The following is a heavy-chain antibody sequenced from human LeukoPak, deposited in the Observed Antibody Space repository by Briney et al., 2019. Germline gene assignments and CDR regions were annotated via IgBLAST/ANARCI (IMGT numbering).Heavy chain of an antibody. J-gene: IGHJ3*02. CDR2: IDTSWST. CDR3: VRVCGSATNYRLCGFDI. Sequence: PPETLSLTCTVSGGSISNYYWNWIRQPAGKGLEWIGRIDTSWSTNYNPSLKSRVTMSVDTSKNQFSLKVTSVTAADTAVYYCVRVCGSATNYRLCGFDIWGQGTVVTVSS. D-gene: IGHD3-10*01. V-gene: IGHV4-4*07. CDR1: GGSISNYY.